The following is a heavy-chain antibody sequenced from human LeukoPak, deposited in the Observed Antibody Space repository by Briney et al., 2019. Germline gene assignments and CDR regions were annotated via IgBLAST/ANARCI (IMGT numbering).Heavy chain of an antibody. V-gene: IGHV4-34*01. J-gene: IGHJ4*02. CDR3: ARGRYVTTRGGAAAGFLDY. CDR2: INHGGST. D-gene: IGHD6-13*01. Sequence: SETLSLTCAVYGGSFSGYYWNWIRQPPGKGLEWIGEINHGGSTNYNPSLKSRVTISVDTSQKQFSLRLSSVTAADTAVYYCARGRYVTTRGGAAAGFLDYWGQGTLVTVST. CDR1: GGSFSGYY.